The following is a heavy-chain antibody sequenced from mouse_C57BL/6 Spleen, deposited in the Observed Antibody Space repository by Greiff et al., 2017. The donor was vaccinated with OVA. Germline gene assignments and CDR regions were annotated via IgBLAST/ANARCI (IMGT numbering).Heavy chain of an antibody. Sequence: EVQLVESGGGLVQPGGSLSLSCAASGFTFTDYYMSWVRQPPGKALEWLGFIRNKANGYTTEYSASVKGRFTISRDNSQSILYLQMNALRAEDSATYYCARSDYYGSTSGFAYWGQGTLVTVSA. CDR3: ARSDYYGSTSGFAY. CDR1: GFTFTDYY. D-gene: IGHD1-1*01. J-gene: IGHJ3*01. CDR2: IRNKANGYTT. V-gene: IGHV7-3*01.